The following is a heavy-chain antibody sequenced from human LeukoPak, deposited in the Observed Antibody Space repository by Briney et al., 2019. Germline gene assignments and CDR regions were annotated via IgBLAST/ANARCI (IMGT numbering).Heavy chain of an antibody. J-gene: IGHJ4*02. CDR2: IYYSGST. CDR1: GGSISGGSYY. CDR3: ARVVVVPAAIDY. D-gene: IGHD2-2*01. Sequence: SETLSLTCTVSGGSISGGSYYWGWIRQPPGKGLEWIGSIYYSGSTYYNPSLKSRVTISVDTSKNQFSLKLSSVTAADTAVYYCARVVVVPAAIDYWGQGTLVTVSS. V-gene: IGHV4-39*07.